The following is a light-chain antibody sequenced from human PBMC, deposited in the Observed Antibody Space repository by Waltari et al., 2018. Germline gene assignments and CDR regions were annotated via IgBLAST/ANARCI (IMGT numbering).Light chain of an antibody. CDR2: QDT. J-gene: IGLJ2*01. CDR3: QAWDIKNVI. V-gene: IGLV3-1*01. Sequence: SYELTQAYSVSVSPGQTATIPCSGDKLENKLTSWYQQKPGQSPVLVLYQDTKRPSGISERFSGSNSGDTATLTITGTQTTDEADYYCQAWDIKNVIFGGGTKLTVL. CDR1: KLENKL.